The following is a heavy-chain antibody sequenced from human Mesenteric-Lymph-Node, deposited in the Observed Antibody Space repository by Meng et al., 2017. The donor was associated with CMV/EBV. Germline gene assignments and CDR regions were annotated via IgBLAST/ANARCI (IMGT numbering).Heavy chain of an antibody. CDR1: TPRAAG. Sequence: TPRAAGVGWIRQPPGKALEWLAVIYWNDDKRYSPSLKSRLTITKDTSKNQVVLTMTNMDPVDTATYYCARSFGSGWFGSTPPCFDPWGQGTLVTVSS. CDR3: ARSFGSGWFGSTPPCFDP. V-gene: IGHV2-5*01. D-gene: IGHD6-19*01. J-gene: IGHJ5*02. CDR2: IYWNDDK.